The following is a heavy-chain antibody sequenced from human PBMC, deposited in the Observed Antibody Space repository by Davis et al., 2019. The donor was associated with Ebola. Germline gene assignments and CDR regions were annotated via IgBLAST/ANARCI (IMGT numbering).Heavy chain of an antibody. V-gene: IGHV3-30*04. CDR1: EFTFSSYA. CDR3: ARDLPGGDWYFDL. Sequence: PGGSLRLSCAASEFTFSSYAMHWVRQAPGKGLEWVAVISYDGSNKYYADSVKGRFTISRDNSKNTLYLQMSSLRAEDTAVYYCARDLPGGDWYFDLWGRGTLVTVSS. D-gene: IGHD1-14*01. J-gene: IGHJ2*01. CDR2: ISYDGSNK.